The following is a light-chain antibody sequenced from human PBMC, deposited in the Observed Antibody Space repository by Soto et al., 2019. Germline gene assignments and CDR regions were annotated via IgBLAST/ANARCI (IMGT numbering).Light chain of an antibody. V-gene: IGKV1-5*01. J-gene: IGKJ1*01. CDR2: DAS. Sequence: VSLSPATVSAKMGDRVTITCRGSQSISRWLAWYQQKPGKAPKLLIYDASSLESGVPARFSGSGSGTDFTLTISVLQPKDFTAYYCQQYKTYPRPFGQGTNVDI. CDR1: QSISRW. CDR3: QQYKTYPRP.